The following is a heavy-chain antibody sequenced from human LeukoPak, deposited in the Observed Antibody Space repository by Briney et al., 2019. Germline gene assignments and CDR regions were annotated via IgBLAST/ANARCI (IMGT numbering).Heavy chain of an antibody. D-gene: IGHD2-21*02. CDR3: APHIVVVTAIQVFQH. CDR2: ISGSGGST. CDR1: GFTFSSYA. J-gene: IGHJ1*01. Sequence: GGSLRLSCAASGFTFSSYAMSWVRQAPGKGLEWVSAISGSGGSTYYADSVKGRFTTSRDNAKNSLFLQMNSLRAEDTAVYYCAPHIVVVTAIQVFQHWGQGTLVTVSS. V-gene: IGHV3-23*01.